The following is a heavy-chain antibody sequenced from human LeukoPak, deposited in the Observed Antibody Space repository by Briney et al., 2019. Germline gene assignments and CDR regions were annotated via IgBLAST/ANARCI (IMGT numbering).Heavy chain of an antibody. CDR1: GFIMKNNY. CDR3: ARSWDARLNFDY. Sequence: GGSLRLSCVGSGFIMKNNYMNWVRQAPGKGPEGVSAMYSDGTTNYTDSVKGRFTISRDNSKNTLYLQMNSLTAEDTAVYYCARSWDARLNFDYWGPGTLVTVSS. D-gene: IGHD1-26*01. J-gene: IGHJ4*02. CDR2: MYSDGTT. V-gene: IGHV3-66*02.